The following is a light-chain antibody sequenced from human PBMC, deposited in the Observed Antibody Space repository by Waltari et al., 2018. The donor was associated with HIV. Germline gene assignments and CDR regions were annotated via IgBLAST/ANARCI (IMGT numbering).Light chain of an antibody. CDR1: QSVGSRY. J-gene: IGKJ2*01. Sequence: EIELTQSPGTLSLSPGERATLSYRASQSVGSRYIDWYQQKPGQAPRLLIYGASSRATGIPDRFSGSGSGTDFTLTVSRLEPEDCAVYYCQYYGSSFTFGQGTKVEIK. CDR2: GAS. CDR3: QYYGSSFT. V-gene: IGKV3-20*01.